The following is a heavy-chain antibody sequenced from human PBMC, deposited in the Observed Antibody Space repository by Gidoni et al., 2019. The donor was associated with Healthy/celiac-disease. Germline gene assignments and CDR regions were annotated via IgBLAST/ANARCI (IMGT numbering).Heavy chain of an antibody. V-gene: IGHV3-23*01. Sequence: ELQMLEHGGGLVQPGGSLRLPCASSGFTFSVYSMSWVRQAPGKGLEGASAISGSSGSTYSADSVKGRFTISRDNSKNTLYLQMNSLRAEDTAVYYWAPPGYWGQGTLVTVSS. CDR3: APPGY. J-gene: IGHJ4*02. CDR1: GFTFSVYS. CDR2: ISGSSGST.